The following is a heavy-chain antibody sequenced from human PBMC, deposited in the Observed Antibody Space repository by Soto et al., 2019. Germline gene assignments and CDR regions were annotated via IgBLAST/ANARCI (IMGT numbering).Heavy chain of an antibody. CDR2: INSDGSST. D-gene: IGHD3-9*01. V-gene: IGHV3-74*01. Sequence: GGSLRLSCAASGFTFSSYWMHWVRQAPGKGLVWVSRINSDGSSTSYADSVKGRFTISRDNAKNTLYLQMNSLRAEDTAVYYCARGDVLRYFDWLLEYYFDPWGQGTLVTVSS. CDR1: GFTFSSYW. CDR3: ARGDVLRYFDWLLEYYFDP. J-gene: IGHJ4*02.